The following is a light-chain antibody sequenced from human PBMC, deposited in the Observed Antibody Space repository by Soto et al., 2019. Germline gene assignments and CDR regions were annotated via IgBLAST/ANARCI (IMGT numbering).Light chain of an antibody. J-gene: IGLJ2*01. Sequence: QSALTQPASVSGSPGQSITISCTGTSSDVGSYDLVSWFQHHPGEAPKLMIYEGTKRPSGVSNRFSGSKSGNTASLTISGLQTEDEADYYCGGWDDSLSGPVFGGGTQLTVL. CDR2: EGT. CDR1: SSDVGSYDL. V-gene: IGLV2-23*01. CDR3: GGWDDSLSGPV.